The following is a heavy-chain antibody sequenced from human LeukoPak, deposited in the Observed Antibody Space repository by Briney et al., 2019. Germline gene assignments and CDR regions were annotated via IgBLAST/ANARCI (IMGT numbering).Heavy chain of an antibody. D-gene: IGHD3-22*01. J-gene: IGHJ4*02. V-gene: IGHV4-39*01. CDR2: IYYSGST. CDR3: ARRAPPYYYDSSGSSPYFDY. Sequence: PSETLSLTCTVSGGSISSSSYYWGWIRQPPGKELEWIGSIYYSGSTYYNPSLKSRVTISVDTSKNQFSLKLSSVTAADTAVYYCARRAPPYYYDSSGSSPYFDYWGQGTLVTVSS. CDR1: GGSISSSSYY.